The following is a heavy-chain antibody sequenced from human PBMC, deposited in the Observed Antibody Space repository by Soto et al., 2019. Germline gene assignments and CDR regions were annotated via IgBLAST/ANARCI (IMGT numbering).Heavy chain of an antibody. CDR1: GYSCTSYW. Sequence: PXESVKISFKGSGYSCTSYWISWVRQMPGKGLEWMGRIDPSDSYTNYSPSFQGHVTISADKSISTAYLQWSSLKASDTAMYYCARRGRKGAFDIWGQGTMVTVSS. CDR3: ARRGRKGAFDI. J-gene: IGHJ3*02. V-gene: IGHV5-10-1*01. CDR2: IDPSDSYT. D-gene: IGHD1-26*01.